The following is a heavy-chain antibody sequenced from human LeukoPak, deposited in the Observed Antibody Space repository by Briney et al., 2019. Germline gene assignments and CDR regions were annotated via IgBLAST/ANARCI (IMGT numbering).Heavy chain of an antibody. J-gene: IGHJ4*02. D-gene: IGHD2-2*01. Sequence: GGSLRLSCAASGFTFSSYAMSWVRQAPGKGLEWVSAISGSGGSTYYADSVKGRFTISRDNPKNTLYLQMNSLRAEDTAVYYCAKALSLYCSSTSCYEYRGGYYFDYWGQGTLVTVSS. CDR1: GFTFSSYA. CDR2: ISGSGGST. V-gene: IGHV3-23*01. CDR3: AKALSLYCSSTSCYEYRGGYYFDY.